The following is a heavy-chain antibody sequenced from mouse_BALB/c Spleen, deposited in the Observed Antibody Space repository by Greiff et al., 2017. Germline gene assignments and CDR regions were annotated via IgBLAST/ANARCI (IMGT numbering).Heavy chain of an antibody. J-gene: IGHJ4*01. CDR3: ERQLGLRGYAMDY. V-gene: IGHV5-17*02. Sequence: EVMLVESGGGLVQPGGSRKLSCAASGFTFSSFGMHWVRQAPEKGLEWVAYISSGSSTIYYADTVKGRFTISIDNPKNTLFLQMTSLRSEDTAMYYCERQLGLRGYAMDYWGQGTSVTVSS. D-gene: IGHD3-1*01. CDR2: ISSGSSTI. CDR1: GFTFSSFG.